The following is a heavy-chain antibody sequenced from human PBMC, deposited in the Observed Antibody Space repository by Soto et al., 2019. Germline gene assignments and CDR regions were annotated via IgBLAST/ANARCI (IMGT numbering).Heavy chain of an antibody. Sequence: SETLSLTCAVSGGSISSGGYSWSWIRQPPGKGLEWIGYIYHSGSIYYSPSLKSRVTISVDRSKNQFSLKLTSVTAADTAIYYCARGPPHHYWGQGTLVTVSS. CDR3: ARGPPHHY. CDR1: GGSISSGGYS. J-gene: IGHJ4*02. V-gene: IGHV4-30-2*01. CDR2: IYHSGSI.